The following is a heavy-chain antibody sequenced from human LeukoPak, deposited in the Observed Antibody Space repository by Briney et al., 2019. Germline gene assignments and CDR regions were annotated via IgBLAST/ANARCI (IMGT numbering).Heavy chain of an antibody. V-gene: IGHV4-38-2*02. J-gene: IGHJ3*02. Sequence: SETLSLTCTVSGYSISSGYYWGWIRQPPGKGLEWIGSIYHSGSTYYNPSLKSRVTISVDTSKNQFSLKLSSVTAADTAVYYCARDPQEGSYSSSPGWSAFDIWGQGTMVTVSS. CDR2: IYHSGST. CDR3: ARDPQEGSYSSSPGWSAFDI. D-gene: IGHD6-6*01. CDR1: GYSISSGYY.